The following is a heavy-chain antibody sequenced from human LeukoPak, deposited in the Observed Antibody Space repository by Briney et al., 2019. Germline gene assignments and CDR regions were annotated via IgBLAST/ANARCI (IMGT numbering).Heavy chain of an antibody. CDR2: ISYDGSNK. Sequence: PGGSLRLSCAASGFTFSSYAMHWVRQAPGKGLEWVAVISYDGSNKYYADSVKGRFTISRDNSKNTLYLQMNSLRAEDTAVYYCARGGIQLWLPGAFDIWGQGTMVTVSS. CDR3: ARGGIQLWLPGAFDI. V-gene: IGHV3-30-3*01. CDR1: GFTFSSYA. J-gene: IGHJ3*02. D-gene: IGHD5-18*01.